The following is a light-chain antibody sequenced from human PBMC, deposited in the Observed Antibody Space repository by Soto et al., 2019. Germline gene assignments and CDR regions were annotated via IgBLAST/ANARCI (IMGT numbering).Light chain of an antibody. CDR3: AAWDDSLSGWV. CDR1: NTNIGSHY. V-gene: IGLV1-47*01. CDR2: RNY. Sequence: QSVLTQPPSASGTPGQRVTISCSGSNTNIGSHYVYWYQQLPGTAPKLLIYRNYERPSGVPDRFSGSKSGTSASLAISGRRSEDEADYYCAAWDDSLSGWVFGGGTKVTVL. J-gene: IGLJ3*02.